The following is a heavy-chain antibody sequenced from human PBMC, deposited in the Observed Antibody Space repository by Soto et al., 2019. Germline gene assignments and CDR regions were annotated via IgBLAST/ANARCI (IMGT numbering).Heavy chain of an antibody. D-gene: IGHD2-15*01. V-gene: IGHV4-59*01. CDR3: ARSVAVRGAHIDY. CDR1: GVSISGSY. J-gene: IGHJ4*02. Sequence: SETLSLTCSVSGVSISGSYWSWIRQSPGKGLEWLGYVYYTGSTNYSPSLGSRVSISVDTSKNEFSLGLSSVTAADTAVYFCARSVAVRGAHIDYWGQGTQVTVSS. CDR2: VYYTGST.